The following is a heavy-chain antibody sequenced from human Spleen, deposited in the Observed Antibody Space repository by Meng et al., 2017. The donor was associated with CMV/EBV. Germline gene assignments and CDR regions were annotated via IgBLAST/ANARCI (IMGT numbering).Heavy chain of an antibody. CDR1: GASTSSYY. J-gene: IGHJ6*02. CDR2: IYYSGST. V-gene: IGHV4-59*01. Sequence: SETLSLTCTVSGASTSSYYWSWIRQSPGKGLEWIGYIYYSGSTSYNPSLKRRVTISIDTSRNRFSLKVNSVTAADTAVYYCARGPLAYYYFGMDVWGHGTTVTVSS. CDR3: ARGPLAYYYFGMDV.